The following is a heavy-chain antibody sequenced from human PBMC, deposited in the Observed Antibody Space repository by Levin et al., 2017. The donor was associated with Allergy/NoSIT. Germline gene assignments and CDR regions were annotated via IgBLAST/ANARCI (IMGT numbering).Heavy chain of an antibody. D-gene: IGHD1-7*01. CDR3: ARDEGTTRPNWFDP. CDR2: ISGIGGTI. J-gene: IGHJ5*02. CDR1: GFKSSSFD. Sequence: GGSLRLSCAASGFKSSSFDMNWVRQPPGKGREWISFISGIGGTIYYADTLRGRITVSGAKDKNTLYLQMNSLRAEDTAVDDCARDEGTTRPNWFDPWGQGTLVTVSS. V-gene: IGHV3-48*03.